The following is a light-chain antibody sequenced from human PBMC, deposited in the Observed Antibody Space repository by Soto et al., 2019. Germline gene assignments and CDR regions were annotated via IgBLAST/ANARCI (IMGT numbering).Light chain of an antibody. V-gene: IGLV2-11*01. CDR2: DVN. CDR3: CSYAGSYTLYV. Sequence: QSALTQPRSVSGSPGQSVTISCTGTSSDVGGYTFVSWYQQHPAKAPKLMIYDVNRRPSGVPDRFSGSKSGNTASLTISGLQAEDEDDYYCCSYAGSYTLYVFGTGTKLTVL. J-gene: IGLJ1*01. CDR1: SSDVGGYTF.